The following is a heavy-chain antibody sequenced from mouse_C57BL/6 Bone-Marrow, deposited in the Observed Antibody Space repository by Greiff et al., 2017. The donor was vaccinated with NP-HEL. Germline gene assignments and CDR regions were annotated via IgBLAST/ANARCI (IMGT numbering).Heavy chain of an antibody. CDR1: GFSFNTYA. V-gene: IGHV10-1*01. Sequence: EVKLVESGGGLVQPKGSLKLSCAASGFSFNTYAMNWVRQAPGKGLEWVARIRSKSNNYATYYADSVKDRFTISRDDSESMLYLQMNNLKTEDTAMYYCVRHVYDYDVAYAMDYWGQGTSVTVSS. CDR3: VRHVYDYDVAYAMDY. D-gene: IGHD2-4*01. J-gene: IGHJ4*01. CDR2: IRSKSNNYAT.